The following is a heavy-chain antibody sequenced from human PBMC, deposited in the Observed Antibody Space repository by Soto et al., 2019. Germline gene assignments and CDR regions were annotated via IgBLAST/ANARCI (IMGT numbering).Heavy chain of an antibody. D-gene: IGHD4-4*01. V-gene: IGHV4-31*03. Sequence: QVQLQESGPGLVKPSQTLSLTCTVSGVSISRGGYYWSWIRQHPGKGLEWIGYIYYSGSTYYNPSFNSRLTIALDTSKNQFSLKLSSVTAADTAVYYCARVTVANSMDVWGKGTTVTVSS. J-gene: IGHJ6*03. CDR1: GVSISRGGYY. CDR2: IYYSGST. CDR3: ARVTVANSMDV.